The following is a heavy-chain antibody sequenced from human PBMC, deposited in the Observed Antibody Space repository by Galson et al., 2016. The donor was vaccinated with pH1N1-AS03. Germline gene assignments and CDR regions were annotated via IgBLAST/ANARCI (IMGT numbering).Heavy chain of an antibody. CDR2: INTDSGVT. V-gene: IGHV1-2*04. D-gene: IGHD2-2*01. CDR1: EYIFTDFS. CDR3: ARDPRGPCSSATCATSYYFGMDV. Sequence: SLKVSCKASEYIFTDFSVHWVRQAPGQGLEWMGWINTDSGVTNYQHKFKAWVTVTRNTSVSTAYRELYGLKSDDRAVSYCARDPRGPCSSATCATSYYFGMDVWGQGTTVIVSS. J-gene: IGHJ6*02.